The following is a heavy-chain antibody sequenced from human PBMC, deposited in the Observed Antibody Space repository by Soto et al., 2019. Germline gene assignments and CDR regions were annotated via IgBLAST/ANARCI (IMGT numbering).Heavy chain of an antibody. D-gene: IGHD6-19*01. CDR2: IKSKTDGGTT. J-gene: IGHJ6*02. Sequence: PGGSLRLSCAASGFTFSNAWMNWVRQAPGKGLEWVGRIKSKTDGGTTDYAAPVKGRFTISRDDSKNTLYLQMNSLKTEDTAVYYCTTDSPGIAVAGKVYYYYGMDVWGQGTTVTVSS. CDR3: TTDSPGIAVAGKVYYYYGMDV. CDR1: GFTFSNAW. V-gene: IGHV3-15*07.